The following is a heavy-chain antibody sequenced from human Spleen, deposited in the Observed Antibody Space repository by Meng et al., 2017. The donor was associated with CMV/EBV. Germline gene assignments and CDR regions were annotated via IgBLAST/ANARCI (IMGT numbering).Heavy chain of an antibody. CDR2: INHSGTS. J-gene: IGHJ4*02. D-gene: IGHD5-18*01. V-gene: IGHV4-34*02. CDR1: GESFGVYY. Sequence: QVQLQQWGAGLLKPSETLSLSCAVYGESFGVYYWSWIRQSPGKGLEWIGEINHSGTSNYNPSLKSRASLSVDTSKNQFSLKLSSVTAADTAVYYCVRVDAATPTYWGQGTLVTVSS. CDR3: VRVDAATPTY.